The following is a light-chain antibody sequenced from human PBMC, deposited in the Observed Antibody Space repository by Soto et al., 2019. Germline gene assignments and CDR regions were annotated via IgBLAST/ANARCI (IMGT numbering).Light chain of an antibody. J-gene: IGLJ2*01. CDR3: QSYDSTHVV. V-gene: IGLV1-40*01. CDR2: NND. Sequence: QSVLTQPPSVSGAPGQRVTISCTGSNSNIGAGYDVHWYQQLPGTAPKPLMYNNDNRPSGVPDRFSGSKSGASASLTITGVQAEDEADYYCQSYDSTHVVFGGGTKLTVL. CDR1: NSNIGAGYD.